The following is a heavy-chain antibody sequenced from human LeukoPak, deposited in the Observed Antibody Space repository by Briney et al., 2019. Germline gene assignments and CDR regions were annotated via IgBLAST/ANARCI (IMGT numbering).Heavy chain of an antibody. Sequence: PSETLSLTCTVSGGSISSYYWSWIRQPAGKGLEWIGRIYTSGSTNYNPSLKSRVTMSVDTSKNQFSLKLSSVTAADTAVYYCARDQYSSGWYYFDYWGQGTLVTVSP. CDR1: GGSISSYY. V-gene: IGHV4-4*07. CDR2: IYTSGST. D-gene: IGHD6-19*01. CDR3: ARDQYSSGWYYFDY. J-gene: IGHJ4*02.